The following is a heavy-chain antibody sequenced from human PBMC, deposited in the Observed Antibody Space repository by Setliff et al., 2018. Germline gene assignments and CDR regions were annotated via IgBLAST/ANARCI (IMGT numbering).Heavy chain of an antibody. J-gene: IGHJ6*02. V-gene: IGHV4-39*06. Sequence: SETLSLTCSVYGESFSNNYWGWIRQPPGKGLEWIGSIYHTGTTYYNPSLKSRVSMSVDTSKNQIALNLKSVTAADTAVYYCARDRTAYSYGLDVWGQGTTVTVS. CDR2: IYHTGTT. D-gene: IGHD5-18*01. CDR3: ARDRTAYSYGLDV. CDR1: GESFSNNY.